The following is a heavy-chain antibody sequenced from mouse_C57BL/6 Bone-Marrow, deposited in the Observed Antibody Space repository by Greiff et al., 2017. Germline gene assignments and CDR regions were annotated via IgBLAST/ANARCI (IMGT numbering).Heavy chain of an antibody. CDR1: GYAFSSSW. CDR3: ARSDSWYFDV. V-gene: IGHV1-82*01. J-gene: IGHJ1*03. CDR2: IYPGDGDT. Sequence: VKLMESGPELVKPGASVKISCKASGYAFSSSWMNWVKQRPGKGLEWIGRIYPGDGDTNYNGKFKGKATLTADKSSSTAYMQLSSLTSEDSAVYFCARSDSWYFDVWGTGTTVTVSS.